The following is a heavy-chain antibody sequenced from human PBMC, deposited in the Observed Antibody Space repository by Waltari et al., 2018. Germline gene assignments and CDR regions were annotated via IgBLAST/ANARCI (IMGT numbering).Heavy chain of an antibody. V-gene: IGHV4-34*01. CDR1: GGSFSGYY. Sequence: QVQLQQWGAGLLKPSETLSLTCAVYGGSFSGYYWSWIRQPPGKGLEWIGEINHSGSTNYNPSLKSRVTISVDTSKNQFSLKLSSVTAADTAVYYCARGGGYCSGGSCYSLYNWFDPWGQGTLVTVSS. D-gene: IGHD2-15*01. CDR2: INHSGST. J-gene: IGHJ5*02. CDR3: ARGGGYCSGGSCYSLYNWFDP.